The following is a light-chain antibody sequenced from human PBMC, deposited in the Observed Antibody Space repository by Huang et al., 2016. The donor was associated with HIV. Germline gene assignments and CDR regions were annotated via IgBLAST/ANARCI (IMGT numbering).Light chain of an antibody. Sequence: ENLMTQSPSTLSVSPGESATLSCRASQSVFKNLAWYQQKPGKAPKLLSYVSSTRAAGIPARCSGSGSGTDFTLTISSLQSEDFAVYYCQQYNTSPRTFGQGTKVEV. CDR3: QQYNTSPRT. J-gene: IGKJ1*01. V-gene: IGKV3-15*01. CDR2: VSS. CDR1: QSVFKN.